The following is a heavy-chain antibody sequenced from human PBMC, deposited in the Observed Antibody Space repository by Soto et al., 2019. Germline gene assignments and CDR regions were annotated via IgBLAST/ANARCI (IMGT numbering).Heavy chain of an antibody. CDR2: IYYSGST. D-gene: IGHD3-3*01. Sequence: SETLSLTCTVSGGSISSYYWSWIRQPPGKGLEWIGYIYYSGSTNYNPSLKSRVTISVDTSKNQFSLKLSSVTAADTAVYYCARGASYYDFWSGYYMRGGDYYYHGMDVWGQGTTVTVSS. V-gene: IGHV4-59*01. CDR1: GGSISSYY. CDR3: ARGASYYDFWSGYYMRGGDYYYHGMDV. J-gene: IGHJ6*02.